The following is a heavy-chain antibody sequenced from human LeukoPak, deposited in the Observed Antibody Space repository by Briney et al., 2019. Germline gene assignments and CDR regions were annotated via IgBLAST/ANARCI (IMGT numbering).Heavy chain of an antibody. CDR3: ARRPSIWGSYRYYFDY. CDR1: GGSFSGYY. V-gene: IGHV4-34*01. Sequence: SETLSLTCVVYGGSFSGYYWSWIRQPPRKGLEWIGEINHSGSTNYNPSLKSRVTISVDTPKNQFSLKLSSVTAADTAVYYCARRPSIWGSYRYYFDYWGQGTLVTVSS. J-gene: IGHJ4*02. CDR2: INHSGST. D-gene: IGHD3-16*02.